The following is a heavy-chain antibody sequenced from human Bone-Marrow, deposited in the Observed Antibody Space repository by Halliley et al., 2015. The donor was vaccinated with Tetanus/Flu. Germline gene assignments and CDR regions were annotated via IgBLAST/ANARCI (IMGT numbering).Heavy chain of an antibody. CDR2: IYHGGPP. CDR3: AREIQRAGANWFDT. D-gene: IGHD6-19*01. J-gene: IGHJ5*02. Sequence: GYIYHGGPPYYTPPLRSRVSISVDRSKTHFSLTLTAVTAADTAVYYCAREIQRAGANWFDTWGQGTLVTVSS. V-gene: IGHV4-30-2*01.